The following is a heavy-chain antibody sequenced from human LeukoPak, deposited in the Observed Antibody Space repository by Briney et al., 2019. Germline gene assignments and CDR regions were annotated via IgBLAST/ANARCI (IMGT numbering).Heavy chain of an antibody. CDR3: ARDIGRFLEWSQSYFDY. CDR2: ISYDGSNK. Sequence: PGGSLRLSCAASGFTFSSYWMSWVRRAPGKGLEWVAVISYDGSNKYFADSVRGRFTISRDNSKNTLYVQMNSLRAEDTAVYYCARDIGRFLEWSQSYFDYWGQGTLVTVSS. J-gene: IGHJ4*02. D-gene: IGHD3-3*01. V-gene: IGHV3-30-3*01. CDR1: GFTFSSYW.